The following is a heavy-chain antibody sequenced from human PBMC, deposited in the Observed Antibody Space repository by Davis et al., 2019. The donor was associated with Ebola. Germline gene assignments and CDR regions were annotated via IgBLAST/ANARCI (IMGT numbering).Heavy chain of an antibody. J-gene: IGHJ4*02. D-gene: IGHD3-10*01. V-gene: IGHV4-39*01. CDR3: ARGVGYYGSAE. CDR2: IYYSGST. CDR1: GGSISSSSYY. Sequence: MPSETLSLTCTVSGGSISSSSYYWGWIRQPPGKGLEWIGSIYYSGSTYYNPSLKSRVTISVDTSKNQFSLKLSSVTAADTAVYYCARGVGYYGSAEWGQGTLVTVSS.